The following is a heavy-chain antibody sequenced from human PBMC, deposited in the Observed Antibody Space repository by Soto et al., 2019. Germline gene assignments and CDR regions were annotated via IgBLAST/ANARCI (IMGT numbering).Heavy chain of an antibody. D-gene: IGHD5-18*01. CDR3: ARADTAMACFDY. Sequence: QVQLVESGGGVVQPGRSLRLSCAASGFTFSSYAMHWVRQAPGKGLEWVAVITYDGSNKYYADSVKGRFTISRDKSKNTLYLQTNSLRAEDTAVYYCARADTAMACFDYWGQGTLVTVSS. J-gene: IGHJ4*02. V-gene: IGHV3-30-3*01. CDR2: ITYDGSNK. CDR1: GFTFSSYA.